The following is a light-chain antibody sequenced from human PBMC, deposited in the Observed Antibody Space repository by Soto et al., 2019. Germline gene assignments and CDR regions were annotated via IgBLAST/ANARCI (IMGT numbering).Light chain of an antibody. CDR2: GAS. V-gene: IGKV3-15*01. CDR1: QSVRIN. J-gene: IGKJ5*01. Sequence: EIVMTQSPATLSVSPGERATLSCRASQSVRINLAWYQQKPGQAPRLLIYGASTRAIGIPARFSGSGSGTDFTLTISNLQSEDFAVDYCQQYNSWPPITFGQGTRLEIK. CDR3: QQYNSWPPIT.